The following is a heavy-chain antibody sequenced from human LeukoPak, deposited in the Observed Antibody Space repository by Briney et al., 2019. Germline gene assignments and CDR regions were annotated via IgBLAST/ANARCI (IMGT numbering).Heavy chain of an antibody. CDR3: ARQPGMTAKSWYFDL. CDR2: IHPGDSHT. D-gene: IGHD2-2*01. CDR1: VYTFTKYW. J-gene: IGHJ2*01. Sequence: PGGSLRLSCEVSVYTFTKYWIGWVRRLPGKGLVWMRIIHPGDSHTWYSPSFQGQVTISADKSISMAYLQWSSLKASDTAMYFCARQPGMTAKSWYFDLWGRGTLVTVSS. V-gene: IGHV5-51*01.